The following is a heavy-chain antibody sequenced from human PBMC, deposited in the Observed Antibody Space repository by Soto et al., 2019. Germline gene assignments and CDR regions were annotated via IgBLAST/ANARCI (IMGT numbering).Heavy chain of an antibody. V-gene: IGHV3-74*01. CDR2: INSDGIST. Sequence: PGGSLRLSCAASGFTFSIYWMHWVRQAPGKGLVWVSRINSDGISTNYADSVKGRFTISRDNAKNTVYLQMNSLRAEDTAVYYGARGSSDWYAPFDSWGQRTLVTVSS. CDR1: GFTFSIYW. J-gene: IGHJ4*02. D-gene: IGHD6-19*01. CDR3: ARGSSDWYAPFDS.